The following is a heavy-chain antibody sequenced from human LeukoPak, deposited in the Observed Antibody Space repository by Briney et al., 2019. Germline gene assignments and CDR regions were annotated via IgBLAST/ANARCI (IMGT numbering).Heavy chain of an antibody. CDR1: GFTFSSYW. Sequence: PGGSLRLSCAASGFTFSSYWMPWVRQAPGKGLVWVSRINSDGSSTSYADSVKGRFTISRDNAKNTLYLQMNSLRAEDTAVYYCARGFSVAGTAFHGYWGQGTLVTVSS. CDR3: ARGFSVAGTAFHGY. D-gene: IGHD6-19*01. J-gene: IGHJ4*02. CDR2: INSDGSST. V-gene: IGHV3-74*01.